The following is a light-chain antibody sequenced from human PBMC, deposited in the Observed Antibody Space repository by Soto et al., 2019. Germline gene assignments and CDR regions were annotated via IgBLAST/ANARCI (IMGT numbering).Light chain of an antibody. Sequence: QSVLTQPPSVSAAPGQKVIISCSGNSSNIENNYVSWYQHLPGTAPKLVVYDNNKRPSGIPDRFSGSKSGTSATLGITGLQTGDEADYYCGTWDNSLSAGVFGGGTKVTVL. V-gene: IGLV1-51*01. J-gene: IGLJ2*01. CDR1: SSNIENNY. CDR3: GTWDNSLSAGV. CDR2: DNN.